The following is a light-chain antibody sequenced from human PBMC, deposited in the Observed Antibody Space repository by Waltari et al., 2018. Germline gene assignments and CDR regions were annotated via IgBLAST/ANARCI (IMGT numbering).Light chain of an antibody. J-gene: IGLJ1*01. V-gene: IGLV2-14*01. Sequence: QSALTQPAFVSGSPGQSIPISCPGTSNDVGGYGYVSWYQQYPGKAPQLVIYEVSYRASGISTRFSGSKSGNTASLTISGLQAEDEADYYCSSHTSTVPHVFGTGTRVTVV. CDR1: SNDVGGYGY. CDR3: SSHTSTVPHV. CDR2: EVS.